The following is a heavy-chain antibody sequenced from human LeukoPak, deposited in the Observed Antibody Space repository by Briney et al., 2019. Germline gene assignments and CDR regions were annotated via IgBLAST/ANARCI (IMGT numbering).Heavy chain of an antibody. CDR2: ISTSSSYI. CDR1: GFTFSSYS. D-gene: IGHD6-13*01. CDR3: ARAAYSSTWYSRYFDL. Sequence: GGSLRLSCAASGFTFSSYSMNWVCQAPGKGLEWVSSISTSSSYINYADSVKGRFTISRDNAKNSLYLQMNSLRAEDTAVYYCARAAYSSTWYSRYFDLWGRGTLVTVSS. V-gene: IGHV3-21*01. J-gene: IGHJ2*01.